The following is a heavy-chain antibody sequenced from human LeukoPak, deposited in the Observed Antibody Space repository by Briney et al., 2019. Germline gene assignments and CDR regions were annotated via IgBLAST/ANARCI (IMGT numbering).Heavy chain of an antibody. CDR1: GGSFSGYH. V-gene: IGHV4-34*01. CDR2: INPSGST. CDR3: ARGRHDITMIVVVMSSVSYYLDV. D-gene: IGHD3-22*01. Sequence: SETLSLTCAVYGGSFSGYHWTWIRQSPGKGLEWIGDINPSGSTYYNPSLKSRLTISVDTSKNQFSLKLRSVTAADTAVYYCARGRHDITMIVVVMSSVSYYLDVWGKGTTVTVS. J-gene: IGHJ6*03.